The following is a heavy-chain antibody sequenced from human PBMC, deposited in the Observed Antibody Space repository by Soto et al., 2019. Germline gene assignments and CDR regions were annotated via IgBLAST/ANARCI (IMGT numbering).Heavy chain of an antibody. V-gene: IGHV4-34*01. CDR2: INHSGST. D-gene: IGHD6-6*01. CDR1: GGSFSGYY. Sequence: PSETLSLTCAVYGGSFSGYYWSWIRQPPGKGLEWIGEINHSGSTNYNPSLKSRVTISVDTSKNQFSLKLSSVTAADTAEDYCGRGVEAARPPWFDPWGQGTLVTVSS. CDR3: GRGVEAARPPWFDP. J-gene: IGHJ5*02.